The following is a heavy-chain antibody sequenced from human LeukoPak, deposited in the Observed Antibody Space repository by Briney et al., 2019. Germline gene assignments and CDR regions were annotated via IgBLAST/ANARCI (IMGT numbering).Heavy chain of an antibody. CDR2: ISGSGGST. Sequence: PWGSLRFSCVAPGFTFRSDVMSLVRQAPRKGLDWVSVISGSGGSTYYADSVKGRFTISRDNSKNTLYLQMNSLRAEDTAVYYCAKAIEAELWFGEIYYYGMDVWGQGTTVTVSS. D-gene: IGHD3-10*01. CDR3: AKAIEAELWFGEIYYYGMDV. V-gene: IGHV3-23*01. J-gene: IGHJ6*02. CDR1: GFTFRSDV.